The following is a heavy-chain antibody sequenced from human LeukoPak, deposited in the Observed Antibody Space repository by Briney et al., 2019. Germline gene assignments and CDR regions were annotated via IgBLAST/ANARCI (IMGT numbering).Heavy chain of an antibody. CDR2: INHSGST. CDR1: GGSFSGYY. V-gene: IGHV4-34*01. J-gene: IGHJ4*02. CDR3: GNYYDSSGYPAKSDY. D-gene: IGHD3-22*01. Sequence: PSETLSLTCAVYGGSFSGYYWSWIRQPPGKGLEWIGEINHSGSTNYNPSLKSRVTISVDTSKNLFSLKLSSVTAADTAVYYCGNYYDSSGYPAKSDYWGQGTLVTVSS.